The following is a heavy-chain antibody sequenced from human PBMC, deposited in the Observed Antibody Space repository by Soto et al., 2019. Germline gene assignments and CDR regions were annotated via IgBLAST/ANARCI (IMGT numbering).Heavy chain of an antibody. CDR2: IDIAGSTT. D-gene: IGHD6-19*01. V-gene: IGHV3-74*01. CDR1: RGACSADG. J-gene: IGHJ4*02. Sequence: MLSCPASRGACSADGMDSVRQTPGKGLVWVSRIDIAGSTTTYAVSVKGRFTISRDNAKNTLYLQMNSLRAEDTAVYYCARDQTVAGPTTFDSCGQGTMVPVSS. CDR3: ARDQTVAGPTTFDS.